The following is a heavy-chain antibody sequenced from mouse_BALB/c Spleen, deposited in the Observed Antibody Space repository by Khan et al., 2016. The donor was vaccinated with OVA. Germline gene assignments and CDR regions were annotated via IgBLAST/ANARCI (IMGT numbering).Heavy chain of an antibody. Sequence: QVQLQQSGPGLAAPSQSLSITCTISGFSLTNYGVHWVRQPPGKGLEWLVVIWNDGTTTYNSSFKSRLTITKDNSQSQVFLKMNSLQTDDTAIYFCARQPYYHYNIMDYWGQGTSVTVSS. D-gene: IGHD2-10*01. CDR3: ARQPYYHYNIMDY. CDR2: IWNDGTT. V-gene: IGHV2-6-1*01. J-gene: IGHJ4*01. CDR1: GFSLTNYG.